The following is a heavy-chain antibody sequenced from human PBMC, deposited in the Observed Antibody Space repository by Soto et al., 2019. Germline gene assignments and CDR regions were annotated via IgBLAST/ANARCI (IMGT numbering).Heavy chain of an antibody. CDR3: ARHEGSSSWYYYYYGMDV. V-gene: IGHV4-39*01. Sequence: PPVNRMWCIGSTYYSGSTHNNQSLKSRVTISVDTSKNQFPLKLSSVTAADTAVYYCARHEGSSSWYYYYYGMDVWGQGTTVTVSS. D-gene: IGHD6-13*01. J-gene: IGHJ6*02. CDR2: TYYSGST.